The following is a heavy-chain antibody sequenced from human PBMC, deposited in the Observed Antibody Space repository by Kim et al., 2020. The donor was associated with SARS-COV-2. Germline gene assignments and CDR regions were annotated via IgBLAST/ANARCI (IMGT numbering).Heavy chain of an antibody. V-gene: IGHV3-9*01. D-gene: IGHD6-19*01. CDR2: ISWNSGSI. Sequence: GGSLRLSCAASGFTFDDYAMHWVRQAPGKGLEWVSGISWNSGSIGYADSVKGRFTISRDNAKNSLYLQMNSLRAEDTALYYCAKDLGTNSPGYSSGWYGGFDYWGQGTLVTVSS. CDR1: GFTFDDYA. J-gene: IGHJ4*02. CDR3: AKDLGTNSPGYSSGWYGGFDY.